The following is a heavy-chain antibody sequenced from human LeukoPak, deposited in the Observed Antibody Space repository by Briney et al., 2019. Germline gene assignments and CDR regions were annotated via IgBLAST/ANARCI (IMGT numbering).Heavy chain of an antibody. V-gene: IGHV3-33*06. Sequence: GGSLRLSCAASGFTFSNYGMHWVRQAPGKGLEWVAVIWYDGSNEYYADSVRGRFTISRGNSKNTLYLQMNSLRAEDTAVYYCANNFDYWGQGTLVTVSS. J-gene: IGHJ4*02. CDR3: ANNFDY. CDR2: IWYDGSNE. CDR1: GFTFSNYG.